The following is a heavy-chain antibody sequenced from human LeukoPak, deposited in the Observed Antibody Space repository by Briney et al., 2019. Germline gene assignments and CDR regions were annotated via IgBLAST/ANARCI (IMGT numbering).Heavy chain of an antibody. D-gene: IGHD6-6*01. J-gene: IGHJ5*02. CDR1: GYTFTGYY. CDR3: ARGLLAARPGRWLFDP. V-gene: IGHV1-2*02. CDR2: INPNSGGT. Sequence: ASVKVSCKASGYTFTGYYMHWVRQAPGQELEWMGWINPNSGGTNYAQKFQGRVTMTRDTSISTAYMELSRLRSDDTAVYYCARGLLAARPGRWLFDPWGQGTLVTVSS.